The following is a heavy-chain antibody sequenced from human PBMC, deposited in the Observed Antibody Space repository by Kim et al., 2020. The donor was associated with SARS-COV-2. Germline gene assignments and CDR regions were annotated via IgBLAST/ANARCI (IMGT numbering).Heavy chain of an antibody. Sequence: GGSLRLSCAASGFTFSSYAMSWVRQAPGKGLEWVSAISGSGGSTYYADSVKGRFTISRDNSKNTLYLQMNSLRAEDTAVYYCAKRLFAYYYDSSGYHDAFDIWGQGTMVTVSS. J-gene: IGHJ3*02. CDR2: ISGSGGST. D-gene: IGHD3-22*01. V-gene: IGHV3-23*01. CDR3: AKRLFAYYYDSSGYHDAFDI. CDR1: GFTFSSYA.